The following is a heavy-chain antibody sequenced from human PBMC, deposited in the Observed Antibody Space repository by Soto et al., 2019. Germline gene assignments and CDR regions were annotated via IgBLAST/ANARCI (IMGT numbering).Heavy chain of an antibody. V-gene: IGHV4-34*01. CDR3: ARGRMGIGRAFDI. CDR1: GGSFSGYY. J-gene: IGHJ3*02. D-gene: IGHD7-27*01. CDR2: INHSGST. Sequence: SETLSLTCAVYGGSFSGYYWSWIRQPPGKGLEWIGEINHSGSTNYNPSLKSRVTISVDTSKNQFSLKLSSVTAADTAVYYCARGRMGIGRAFDIWGQGTMVTVSS.